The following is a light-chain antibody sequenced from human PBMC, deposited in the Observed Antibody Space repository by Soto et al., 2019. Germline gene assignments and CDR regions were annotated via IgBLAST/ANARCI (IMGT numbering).Light chain of an antibody. Sequence: QSALTQPASVSGSPGQSITIFCTGTNSDVGANNYVSWYQHHPGKAPILMIYEVNSRPSGVSDRFSGSKSGNTASLTIFGLQAEDEADYYCSSYATSHTWVFGGGTKLTVL. V-gene: IGLV2-14*01. CDR1: NSDVGANNY. CDR2: EVN. CDR3: SSYATSHTWV. J-gene: IGLJ3*02.